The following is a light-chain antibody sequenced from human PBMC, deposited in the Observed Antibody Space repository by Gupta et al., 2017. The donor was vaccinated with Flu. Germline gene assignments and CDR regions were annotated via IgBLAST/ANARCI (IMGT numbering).Light chain of an antibody. V-gene: IGKV3-11*01. CDR1: QSVRNQ. Sequence: EIILTQSPALLSFSTGERAILSCRASQSVRNQLVWYQQWHGRAPRPLTIEAYLRFAGSTPRCISSRSATDYTLTISTLVPEDYAVDYFRLRSVLPTFTFGQGTKVDIK. CDR3: RLRSVLPTFT. J-gene: IGKJ2*01. CDR2: EAY.